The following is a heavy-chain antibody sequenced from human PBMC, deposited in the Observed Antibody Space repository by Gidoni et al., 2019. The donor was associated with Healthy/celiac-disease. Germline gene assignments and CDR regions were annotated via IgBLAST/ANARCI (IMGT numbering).Heavy chain of an antibody. Sequence: QLQLQESGPGLVKPSETLSLTCTVSGGSISSSSYYWGWIRQPPGKGLEWIGSIYYSGSTYYNPSLKSRVTISVDTSKNQFSLKLSSVTAADTAVYYCARHHYDYVWGSYRYYYFDYWGQGTLVTVSS. V-gene: IGHV4-39*01. CDR2: IYYSGST. J-gene: IGHJ4*02. CDR3: ARHHYDYVWGSYRYYYFDY. CDR1: GGSISSSSYY. D-gene: IGHD3-16*02.